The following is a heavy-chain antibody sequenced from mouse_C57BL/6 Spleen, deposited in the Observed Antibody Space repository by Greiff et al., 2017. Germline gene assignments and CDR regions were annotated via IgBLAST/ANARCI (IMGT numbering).Heavy chain of an antibody. J-gene: IGHJ4*01. V-gene: IGHV1-55*01. CDR2: IYPGSGST. CDR1: GYAFTSYW. Sequence: QVQLQQPGAELVKPGASVQMSCKASGYAFTSYWLTWVKQRPGQGLEWIGDIYPGSGSTNYNEKFKSKATLTVDTSSSTAYMQLSSLTSEDSAVYYCARITTVGGYYAMDYWGQGTSVTVSS. CDR3: ARITTVGGYYAMDY. D-gene: IGHD1-1*01.